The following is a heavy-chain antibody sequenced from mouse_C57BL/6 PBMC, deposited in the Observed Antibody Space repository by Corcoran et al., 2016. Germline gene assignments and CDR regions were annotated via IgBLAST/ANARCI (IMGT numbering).Heavy chain of an antibody. CDR3: AAGVVARDY. CDR1: GYTFTTYG. CDR2: INTYSGVP. V-gene: IGHV9-3*01. Sequence: QIQLVQSGPELKKPGETVKISCKASGYTFTTYGMSWVKQAPGKGLKWMGWINTYSGVPTYADDFKGRFAFSLETSASTAYLQINNLKNEDTATYFCAAGVVARDYWGQGTSVTVSS. D-gene: IGHD1-1*01. J-gene: IGHJ4*01.